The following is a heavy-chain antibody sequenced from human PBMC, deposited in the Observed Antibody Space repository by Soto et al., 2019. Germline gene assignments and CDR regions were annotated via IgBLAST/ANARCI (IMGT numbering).Heavy chain of an antibody. D-gene: IGHD2-15*01. V-gene: IGHV1-3*01. CDR2: INAGNGNT. J-gene: IGHJ3*02. Sequence: GASVKVSCKASGYTFTSYAMHWVRQAPGQRLEWMGWINAGNGNTKYSQKFQGRVTITRDTSASTAYMELSSLRSEDTAVYYCARDRVYWGDSGGMDAFDIWGQGTMVTVSS. CDR3: ARDRVYWGDSGGMDAFDI. CDR1: GYTFTSYA.